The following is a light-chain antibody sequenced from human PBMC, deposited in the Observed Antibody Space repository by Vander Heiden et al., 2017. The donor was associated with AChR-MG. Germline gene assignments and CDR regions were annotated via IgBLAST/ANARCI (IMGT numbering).Light chain of an antibody. CDR3: QQLNSYPRLT. CDR1: QGISSY. Sequence: IHFTQSPSSVSASVGDRLTITCLASQGISSYLAWYQQKPGKAPKLLIYAASTFQSGVPSRFSGSGYGTDFTLTISSLQPEDFATYYCQQLNSYPRLTFGGGTKVEIK. CDR2: AAS. V-gene: IGKV1-9*01. J-gene: IGKJ4*01.